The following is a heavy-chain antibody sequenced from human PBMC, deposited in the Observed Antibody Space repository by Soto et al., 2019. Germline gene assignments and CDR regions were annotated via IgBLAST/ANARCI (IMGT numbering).Heavy chain of an antibody. CDR2: ISSSSSTI. J-gene: IGHJ6*03. D-gene: IGHD3-3*01. CDR3: ARDLWSGYYKDYYYMDV. Sequence: GGSLRLSCAASGFTFSSYSMNWVRQAPGKGLEWVSYISSSSSTIYYADSVKGRFTISRDNAKNSLYLQMNSLRAEDKAVYYCARDLWSGYYKDYYYMDVWGKGTTVTVSS. V-gene: IGHV3-48*01. CDR1: GFTFSSYS.